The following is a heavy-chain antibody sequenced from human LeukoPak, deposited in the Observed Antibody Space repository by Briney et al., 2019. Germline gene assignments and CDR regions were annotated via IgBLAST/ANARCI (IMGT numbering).Heavy chain of an antibody. Sequence: PSETLSLTCAVYGWSFSSYYWSWIRQPPGKGLEWIGEINHSGSTNYNPSLKTRVTISVDTSKNQFSLKLSSVTAADTAVYYCARGFKFFRLAAAGTERGNRVAFDYWGQGTLVTVSS. J-gene: IGHJ4*02. CDR2: INHSGST. V-gene: IGHV4-34*01. D-gene: IGHD6-13*01. CDR3: ARGFKFFRLAAAGTERGNRVAFDY. CDR1: GWSFSSYY.